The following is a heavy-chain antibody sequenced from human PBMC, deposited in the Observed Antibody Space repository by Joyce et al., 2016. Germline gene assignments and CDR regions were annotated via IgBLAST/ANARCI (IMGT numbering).Heavy chain of an antibody. CDR3: ARGGISYYYAMDV. J-gene: IGHJ6*02. V-gene: IGHV3-21*01. CDR2: ISGTSYYI. Sequence: QLVESGGGVVKPGGSLRISCEASGSTFSSSSMSWFRQAPGKGLEWVAAISGTSYYIFHAETVRGRFTVSRDNAKKTLYLQMNSLRAEDSAVFYCARGGISYYYAMDVWGQGTTVTVSS. D-gene: IGHD3-16*01. CDR1: GSTFSSSS.